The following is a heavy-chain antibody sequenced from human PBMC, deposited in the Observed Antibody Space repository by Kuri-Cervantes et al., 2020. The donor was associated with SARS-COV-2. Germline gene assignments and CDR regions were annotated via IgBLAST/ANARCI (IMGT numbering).Heavy chain of an antibody. D-gene: IGHD5-18*01. CDR3: ARDRSYGDQQGFDP. Sequence: ESLKISCTVSGGSISSYYWSWIRQPPGKGLEWIGYISYSGSTLYIPSLKSRVTISIDTSKKQFSLKLSSVTAADTAVYYCARDRSYGDQQGFDPWGQGTLVTVSS. J-gene: IGHJ5*02. CDR2: ISYSGST. V-gene: IGHV4-59*01. CDR1: GGSISSYY.